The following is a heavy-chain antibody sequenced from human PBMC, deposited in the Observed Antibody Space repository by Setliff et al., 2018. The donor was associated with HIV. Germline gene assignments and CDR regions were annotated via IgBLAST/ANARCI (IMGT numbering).Heavy chain of an antibody. Sequence: SETLSLTCTVSGGSIARGGYYWGWVRQHPGKGLEWIGYIYGPGGTHYNPSLKSRLTMSLDTSRNEFFMELTSVTAADTAVYYCARNLGGISPFDLWGQGTLVTVSS. CDR2: IYGPGGT. D-gene: IGHD3-16*01. J-gene: IGHJ4*02. V-gene: IGHV4-31*03. CDR1: GGSIARGGYY. CDR3: ARNLGGISPFDL.